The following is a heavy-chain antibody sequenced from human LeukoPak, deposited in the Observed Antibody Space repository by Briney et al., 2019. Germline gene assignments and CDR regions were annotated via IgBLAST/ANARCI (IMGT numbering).Heavy chain of an antibody. Sequence: GGSLRLSCAASGFPFSDYYMSWIRQAPGKGLEWVSYISDSGNTIYYADSVKGRFTISRDNAKDSLYLQVNSLRTEDTAVYYCARDLGYNWNDPYYYYGMDVWGQGTTVTVSS. V-gene: IGHV3-11*01. J-gene: IGHJ6*02. CDR1: GFPFSDYY. CDR2: ISDSGNTI. CDR3: ARDLGYNWNDPYYYYGMDV. D-gene: IGHD1-1*01.